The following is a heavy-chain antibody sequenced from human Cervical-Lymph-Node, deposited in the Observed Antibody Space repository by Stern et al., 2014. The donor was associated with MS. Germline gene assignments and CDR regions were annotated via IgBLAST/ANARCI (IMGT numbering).Heavy chain of an antibody. CDR2: IWYDGSNP. D-gene: IGHD6-13*01. CDR3: ASAYSSSHYYFDY. Sequence: EQLVQSGGGVVQPGRSLRLSCAASGFSFSRYAMHWVRQAPGKGLEWVALIWYDGSNPSYADSVTGRFTISRDNFKNTLYLQMNSLRAEDTAVYYCASAYSSSHYYFDYWGQGTLVTVSS. CDR1: GFSFSRYA. J-gene: IGHJ4*02. V-gene: IGHV3-33*01.